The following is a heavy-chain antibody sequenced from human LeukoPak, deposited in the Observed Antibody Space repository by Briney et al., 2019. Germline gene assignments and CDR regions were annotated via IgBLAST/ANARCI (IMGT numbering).Heavy chain of an antibody. J-gene: IGHJ5*02. V-gene: IGHV4-61*02. CDR3: ARAAGPDYYDSSGYYYVGWFDP. CDR1: GGPISSGNYY. D-gene: IGHD3-22*01. Sequence: PSETLSLTCTVSGGPISSGNYYWSWIRQPAGKGLEWIGRIYTSGNTNYNPSLKSRVTMSVDTSKNQFSLKLSSVTAADTAVYYCARAAGPDYYDSSGYYYVGWFDPWGQGTLVTVSS. CDR2: IYTSGNT.